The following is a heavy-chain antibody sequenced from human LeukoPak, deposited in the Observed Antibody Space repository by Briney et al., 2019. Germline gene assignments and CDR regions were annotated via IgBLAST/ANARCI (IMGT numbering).Heavy chain of an antibody. J-gene: IGHJ4*02. V-gene: IGHV1-2*02. D-gene: IGHD6-6*01. CDR1: GYTFTGYY. CDR3: AKDRPEGRHCKFDY. CDR2: INPNSGGT. Sequence: ASVKVSCKASGYTFTGYYMHWVRQAPGQGLGWMGWINPNSGGTNYAQKFQGRVTMTRDTSISTAYMELSRLRSDDTAVYYCAKDRPEGRHCKFDYWGQGTLVTVSS.